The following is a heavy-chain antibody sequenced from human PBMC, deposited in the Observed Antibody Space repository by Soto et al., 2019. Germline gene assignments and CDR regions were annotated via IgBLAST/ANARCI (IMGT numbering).Heavy chain of an antibody. CDR1: GYSISSSNW. V-gene: IGHV4-28*01. CDR3: ASMGYHYGSGSYPLDY. CDR2: MYYSGTT. J-gene: IGHJ4*02. Sequence: SETLSLTCAVSGYSISSSNWWGWIRQPPGKGLEWIGFMYYSGTTYYNPSLKSRVTISLDTSKNQFSLNLRSVTAADTAVFYCASMGYHYGSGSYPLDYWGQGTLVTVSS. D-gene: IGHD3-10*01.